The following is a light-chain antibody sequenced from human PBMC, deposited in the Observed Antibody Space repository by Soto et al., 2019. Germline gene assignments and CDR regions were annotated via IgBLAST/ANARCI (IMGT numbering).Light chain of an antibody. J-gene: IGKJ1*01. CDR2: GTS. V-gene: IGKV3-20*01. CDR1: QSVGTNY. Sequence: IVLTHSPFTLSLSPGERFTLSCRASQSVGTNYLAWYQQKPGQAPRLVIYGTSNRATGTPDRFSGSGSGKELTITISRMEPEDFEVYYCKQYGTSHSMFGQGTKVAIK. CDR3: KQYGTSHSM.